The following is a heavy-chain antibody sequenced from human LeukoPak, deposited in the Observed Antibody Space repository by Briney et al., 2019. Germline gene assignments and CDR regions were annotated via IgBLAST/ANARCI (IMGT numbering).Heavy chain of an antibody. D-gene: IGHD5-12*01. V-gene: IGHV3-30-3*01. CDR3: AKLDDYGNWFDP. Sequence: GGSLRLSCAASGFTFSSYAMHWVRQAPGKGLEWVAVISYDGSNKYYADSVKGRFTISRDNSKNTLYLQMNSLRAEDTAVYYCAKLDDYGNWFDPWGQGTLVTVSS. CDR1: GFTFSSYA. CDR2: ISYDGSNK. J-gene: IGHJ5*02.